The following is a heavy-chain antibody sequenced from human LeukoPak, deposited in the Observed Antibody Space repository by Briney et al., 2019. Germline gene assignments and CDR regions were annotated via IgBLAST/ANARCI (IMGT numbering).Heavy chain of an antibody. J-gene: IGHJ4*02. D-gene: IGHD2-15*01. CDR2: IYTSGST. CDR1: GGSISSGSYD. CDR3: ARDGYCSGGSCSFDY. Sequence: PSETLPLTCTVSGGSISSGSYDWRWIRQPDGKGREGIGRIYTSGSTNYTPSLKSRVTISVDTSKNQFSLKLSSVTAADTAVYYCARDGYCSGGSCSFDYWGQGTLVTVSS. V-gene: IGHV4-61*02.